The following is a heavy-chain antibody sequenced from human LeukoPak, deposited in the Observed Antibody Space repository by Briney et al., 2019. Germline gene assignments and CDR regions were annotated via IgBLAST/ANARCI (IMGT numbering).Heavy chain of an antibody. Sequence: GASVKVSCKASGGIFSSYAISWVRQAPGQGLEWMGGIIPIFGTANYAQKFQGGVTITADESTSTAYMELSSLRSEDTAVYYCARWEVDYYDSSGYLLSYWGQGTLVTVSS. CDR2: IIPIFGTA. CDR1: GGIFSSYA. V-gene: IGHV1-69*13. J-gene: IGHJ4*02. D-gene: IGHD3-22*01. CDR3: ARWEVDYYDSSGYLLSY.